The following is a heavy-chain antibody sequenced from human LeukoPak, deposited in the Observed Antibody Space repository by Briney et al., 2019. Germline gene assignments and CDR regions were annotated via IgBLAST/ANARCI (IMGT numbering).Heavy chain of an antibody. Sequence: PGGSLRLSCAASGFTFDDYGMSWVRRAPGKGLEWVSGINWNGGSTGYADSVKGRFTISRDNAKNSLYLQMNSLRAEDTALYYCARDPYYYDSTGGYYFDYWGQGTLVTVSS. V-gene: IGHV3-20*04. J-gene: IGHJ4*02. CDR3: ARDPYYYDSTGGYYFDY. CDR1: GFTFDDYG. CDR2: INWNGGST. D-gene: IGHD3-22*01.